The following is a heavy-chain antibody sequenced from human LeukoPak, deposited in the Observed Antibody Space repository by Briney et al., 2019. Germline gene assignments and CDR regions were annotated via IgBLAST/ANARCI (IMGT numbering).Heavy chain of an antibody. Sequence: GGSLRLSCAASTFTFSSYWMSWVRQAPGKGLEWVATIKDDGSEKYYVDSVSGRFTISRDNAKNSLYLQMNSLRAEDTAVYYCARRGTYQNWLDPWGQGTLVTVSS. J-gene: IGHJ5*02. D-gene: IGHD3-16*01. V-gene: IGHV3-7*01. CDR3: ARRGTYQNWLDP. CDR1: TFTFSSYW. CDR2: IKDDGSEK.